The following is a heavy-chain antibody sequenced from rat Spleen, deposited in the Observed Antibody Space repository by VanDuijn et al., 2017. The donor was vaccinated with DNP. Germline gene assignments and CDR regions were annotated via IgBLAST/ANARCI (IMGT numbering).Heavy chain of an antibody. D-gene: IGHD1-2*01. CDR1: GFTFSNFY. Sequence: EVQLVESGGGLVQPGKSMKLSCAASGFTFSNFYMAWVRQAPAKGLEWIAFLSHDGSNIYYRDSVQGRFTISRDNAKDTLYLQGDSLRSEDTATYYCVRPLGYSSYGFAYWGQGTLVIVSS. V-gene: IGHV5-25*01. CDR3: VRPLGYSSYGFAY. CDR2: LSHDGSNI. J-gene: IGHJ3*01.